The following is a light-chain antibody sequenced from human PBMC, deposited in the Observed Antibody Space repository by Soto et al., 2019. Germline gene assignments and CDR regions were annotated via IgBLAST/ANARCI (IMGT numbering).Light chain of an antibody. CDR1: SSDIGAYNF. V-gene: IGLV2-14*03. J-gene: IGLJ2*01. Sequence: QSALTQPASVSGSPGQSITISCTGTSSDIGAYNFVSWYQQHPGKAPKLMLYDVKIRPSGVSNRFSGSKSGNTASLTISGLQAEDEADYYGTSWATSATMIFGGGTKLTVL. CDR3: TSWATSATMI. CDR2: DVK.